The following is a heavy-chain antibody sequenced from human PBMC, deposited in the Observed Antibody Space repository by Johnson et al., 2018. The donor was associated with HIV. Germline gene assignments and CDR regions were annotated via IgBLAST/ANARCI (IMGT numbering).Heavy chain of an antibody. CDR2: ISYVGSNK. Sequence: QMLLVESGGCVVQPGRSLRLSGAASGFTFSNYATNWVRLAPGKGLVWMAIISYVGSNKKYADYVKGRFTISRDNSKHTLYLQLNNLGAEDTDVYYCASTCGGDCSRGDAFDIWGQGTMVTVSS. D-gene: IGHD2-21*02. CDR3: ASTCGGDCSRGDAFDI. V-gene: IGHV3-33*05. J-gene: IGHJ3*02. CDR1: GFTFSNYA.